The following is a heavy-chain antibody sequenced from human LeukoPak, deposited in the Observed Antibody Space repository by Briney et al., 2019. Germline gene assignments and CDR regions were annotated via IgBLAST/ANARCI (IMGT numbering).Heavy chain of an antibody. J-gene: IGHJ4*02. CDR3: ARGTLYSGWSYYFDY. Sequence: SETLSLTCTVSGGSISSYYWSWIRQPPGKGPEWIGYIYYSGSTNYNPSLKSRVTISVDTSKNQLSLKLSSVTAADTAMYYCARGTLYSGWSYYFDYWGQGSQVTASS. CDR2: IYYSGST. CDR1: GGSISSYY. V-gene: IGHV4-59*12. D-gene: IGHD6-19*01.